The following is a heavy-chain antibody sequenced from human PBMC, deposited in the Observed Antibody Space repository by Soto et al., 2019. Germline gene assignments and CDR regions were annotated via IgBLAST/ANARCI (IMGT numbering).Heavy chain of an antibody. D-gene: IGHD1-20*01. CDR1: GYTFTSYA. J-gene: IGHJ6*02. CDR3: ARDDYNWNYYGMDV. Sequence: GASVKVSCKASGYTFTSYAMNWVRQAPGQGLEWMGWINTNTGNPTYAQGFTGRFVFSLDTSVSTAYLQICSLKAEDTAVYYCARDDYNWNYYGMDVWGQGTTVTVSS. V-gene: IGHV7-4-1*01. CDR2: INTNTGNP.